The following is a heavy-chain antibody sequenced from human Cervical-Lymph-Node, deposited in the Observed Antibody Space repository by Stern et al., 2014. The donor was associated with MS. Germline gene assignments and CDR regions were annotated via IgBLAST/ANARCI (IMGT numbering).Heavy chain of an antibody. CDR2: ISYDGSNK. D-gene: IGHD6-13*01. J-gene: IGHJ4*02. CDR3: ARYRYSSSWFPLFDY. V-gene: IGHV3-30*01. CDR1: GFTFSSYA. Sequence: QVQLVQSGGGVVQPWRSLRLSCAASGFTFSSYAMHWVRQAPGKGLEWVAVISYDGSNKYYADSVKGRFTISRDNSKDKLDLQMNRLRAEDTAVYYCARYRYSSSWFPLFDYWGQGTLVTVSS.